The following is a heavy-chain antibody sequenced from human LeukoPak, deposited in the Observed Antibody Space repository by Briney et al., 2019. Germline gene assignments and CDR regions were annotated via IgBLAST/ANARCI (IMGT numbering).Heavy chain of an antibody. CDR1: GVSMSAFQ. Sequence: SETLSLTCTVSGVSMSAFQWSWVRQSPEKGLEGIGCVNTKGETNYNPSLKSRVITSVDTSKSQFSLRLTSVTAADTAVYYCATSNDAKIAPFDHWGQGALVTVSS. D-gene: IGHD2-8*01. CDR2: VNTKGET. V-gene: IGHV4-4*09. J-gene: IGHJ4*02. CDR3: ATSNDAKIAPFDH.